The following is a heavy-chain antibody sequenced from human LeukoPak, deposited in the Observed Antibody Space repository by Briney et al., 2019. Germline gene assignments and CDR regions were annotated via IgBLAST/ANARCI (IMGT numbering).Heavy chain of an antibody. V-gene: IGHV1-2*02. J-gene: IGHJ6*02. D-gene: IGHD3-3*01. CDR1: GYTFTGYY. CDR3: ARTELRGTYYDFWSGYGYGMDV. CDR2: INPNSGGT. Sequence: GASVKVSCKASGYTFTGYYMHWVRQAPGQGLEWMGWINPNSGGTNYAQKLQGRVTMTTDTSTSTAYMELRSLRSDDTAVYYCARTELRGTYYDFWSGYGYGMDVWGQGTTVTVSS.